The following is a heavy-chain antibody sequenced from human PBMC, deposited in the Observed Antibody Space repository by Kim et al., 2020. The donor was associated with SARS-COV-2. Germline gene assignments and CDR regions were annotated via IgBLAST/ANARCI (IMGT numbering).Heavy chain of an antibody. V-gene: IGHV4-39*01. Sequence: SETLSLTCTVSGGSISSSSYYWGWIRQPPGKGLEWIGSIYYSGSTYYNPSLKSRVTISVDTSKNQFSLKLSSVTAADTAVYYCARLQDYGGNPGVWYFDYWGQGTLVTVSS. CDR3: ARLQDYGGNPGVWYFDY. CDR2: IYYSGST. D-gene: IGHD4-17*01. J-gene: IGHJ4*02. CDR1: GGSISSSSYY.